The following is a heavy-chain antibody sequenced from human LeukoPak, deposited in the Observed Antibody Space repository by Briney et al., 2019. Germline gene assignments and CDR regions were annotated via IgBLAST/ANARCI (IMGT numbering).Heavy chain of an antibody. CDR3: ARGGKAAVRFDL. CDR1: GGSISSGDYY. CDR2: IYYSGST. V-gene: IGHV4-30-4*01. Sequence: TSETLSLTCTVSGGSISSGDYYWSWIRQPPGKGLEWIGYIYYSGSTYYNPSLKGRVTISVDTSKNQFSLKLSSVTAADTAVYYCARGGKAAVRFDLWGRGTLVTVSS. J-gene: IGHJ2*01. D-gene: IGHD2-15*01.